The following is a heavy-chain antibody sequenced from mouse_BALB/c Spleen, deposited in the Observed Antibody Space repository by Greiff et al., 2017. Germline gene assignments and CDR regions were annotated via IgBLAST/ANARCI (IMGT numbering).Heavy chain of an antibody. J-gene: IGHJ1*01. CDR3: ARNLGSRYFDV. Sequence: VQVVESGPGLVQPSQSLSITCTVSGFSLTSYGVHWVRQSPGKGLEWLGVIWSGGSTDYNAAFVSRLSISKDNSKSQVFFKMNSLQANDTAIYYCARNLGSRYFDVWGAGTTVTVSS. CDR2: IWSGGST. D-gene: IGHD3-3*01. CDR1: GFSLTSYG. V-gene: IGHV2-2*02.